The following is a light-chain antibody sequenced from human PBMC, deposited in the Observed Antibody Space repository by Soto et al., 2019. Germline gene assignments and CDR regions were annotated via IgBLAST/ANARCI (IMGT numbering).Light chain of an antibody. V-gene: IGLV1-51*02. CDR3: GTWDSGLSAVV. CDR2: ENN. CDR1: SSNIGTYY. Sequence: QSVLTQPPSVSAAPGQTVTISCPGSSSNIGTYYVSWYQQLPGTAPKLLIYENNKRRSGIPDRFSGSKSGTSATLGITGLQTGDEADYYCGTWDSGLSAVVFGGGTKLTVL. J-gene: IGLJ3*02.